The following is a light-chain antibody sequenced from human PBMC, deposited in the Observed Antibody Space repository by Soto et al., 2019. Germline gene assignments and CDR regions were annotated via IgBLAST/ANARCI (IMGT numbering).Light chain of an antibody. J-gene: IGKJ2*01. Sequence: EIVLTQSPATLSLSPGERATLSCRASQSVSSYLAWYQQKPGQAPRLLIYDASNRATGIPARFSGSGSGTDFTLTISSLEPEDFAVYYCQSYNSWPHTFGQGTKVDIK. V-gene: IGKV3-11*01. CDR2: DAS. CDR3: QSYNSWPHT. CDR1: QSVSSY.